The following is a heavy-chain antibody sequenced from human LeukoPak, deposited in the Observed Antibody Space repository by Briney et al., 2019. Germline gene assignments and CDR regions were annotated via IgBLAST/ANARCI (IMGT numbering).Heavy chain of an antibody. Sequence: PSETLSLTCTVSGGSISSYYWSWIRQPPGKGLEWIGYIYYSGSTNYNPSLKSRVTISVDTSKNQFSLKLSSVTAADTAVYYCAKTGYYYDSSGYYNWSDPWGQGTLVTVSS. CDR3: AKTGYYYDSSGYYNWSDP. D-gene: IGHD3-22*01. V-gene: IGHV4-59*01. CDR1: GGSISSYY. CDR2: IYYSGST. J-gene: IGHJ5*02.